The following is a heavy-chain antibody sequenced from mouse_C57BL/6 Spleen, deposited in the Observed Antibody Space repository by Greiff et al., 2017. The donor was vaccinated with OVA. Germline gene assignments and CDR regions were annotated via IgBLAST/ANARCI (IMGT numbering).Heavy chain of an antibody. CDR2: IYPRDGST. J-gene: IGHJ4*01. CDR1: GYTFTDHT. CDR3: ARSSNYAMDY. D-gene: IGHD2-10*02. V-gene: IGHV1-78*01. Sequence: QVQLQQSDAELVTPGASVTISCTVSGYTFTDHTLHWMKQRPEPGLEWIGYIYPRDGSTKYNEKFKGKATLTADKSSSTAYMQLNSLTSEDAAVYFCARSSNYAMDYWGQGTSVTVSS.